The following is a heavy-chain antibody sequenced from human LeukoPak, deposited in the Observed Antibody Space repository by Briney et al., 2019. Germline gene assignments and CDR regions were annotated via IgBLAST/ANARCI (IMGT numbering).Heavy chain of an antibody. CDR2: ISWNSGSI. V-gene: IGHV3-9*01. J-gene: IGHJ4*02. CDR3: AKTAPRVVVITSRFDY. CDR1: GFTFDDYA. Sequence: PGGSLRLSCAASGFTFDDYAMHWVRQAPGKGLEWVSGISWNSGSIGYADSVKGRFTISRDNSKNTLYLQMNSLRAEDTAVYYCAKTAPRVVVITSRFDYWGQGTLVTVSS. D-gene: IGHD3-22*01.